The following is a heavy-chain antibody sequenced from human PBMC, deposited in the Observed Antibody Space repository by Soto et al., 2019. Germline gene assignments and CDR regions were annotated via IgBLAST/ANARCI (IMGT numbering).Heavy chain of an antibody. V-gene: IGHV3-49*03. J-gene: IGHJ4*02. CDR1: GFTFGEYT. D-gene: IGHD3-22*01. CDR3: TTGTSRYYDSSGYY. CDR2: IRKRADGGTT. Sequence: GGSRRLSCTGSGFTFGEYTMSWLRQAPGKGLGWVGFIRKRADGGTTECAASVKGRFTISRDDSRSIAYLQLNSLKTEDTSVYYCTTGTSRYYDSSGYYWGQGT.